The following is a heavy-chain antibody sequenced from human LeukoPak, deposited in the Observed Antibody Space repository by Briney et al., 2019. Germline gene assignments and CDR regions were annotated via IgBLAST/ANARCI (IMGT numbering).Heavy chain of an antibody. V-gene: IGHV3-20*04. CDR3: ARDTYDILTGYYKWAFDI. CDR2: INWNGGST. J-gene: IGHJ3*02. D-gene: IGHD3-9*01. CDR1: GFTFDDYG. Sequence: PGGSLRLSCAASGFTFDDYGVSWVRQGPGKGLEWVSSINWNGGSTGYTDSVKGRFTISRDNAKNSLYLQMNSLRAEDTAVYYCARDTYDILTGYYKWAFDIWGQGTMVTVSS.